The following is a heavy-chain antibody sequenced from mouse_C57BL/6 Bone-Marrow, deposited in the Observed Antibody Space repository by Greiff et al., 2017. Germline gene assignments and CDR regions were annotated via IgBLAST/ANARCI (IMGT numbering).Heavy chain of an antibody. CDR3: TRSDYGYDEGYYFDY. CDR2: IDPETGGT. V-gene: IGHV1-15*01. CDR1: GYTFTDYE. J-gene: IGHJ2*01. Sequence: HVQLQQSGAELVRPGASVTLSCKASGYTFTDYEMHWVKQTPVHGLEWIGAIDPETGGTAYNQKFKGKAILTADKSSSTAYMELRSLTSEDSAVYYCTRSDYGYDEGYYFDYWGQGTTLTVSS. D-gene: IGHD2-2*01.